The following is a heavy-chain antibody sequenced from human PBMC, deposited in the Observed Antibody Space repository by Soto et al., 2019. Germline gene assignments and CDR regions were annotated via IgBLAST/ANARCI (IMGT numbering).Heavy chain of an antibody. D-gene: IGHD5-18*01. J-gene: IGHJ5*02. Sequence: VQLVESGGGLVQPGRSLRLSCVVSGFTFDDYAMHWVREAPGKGLEWVSGIAWHSGGLNYAKSVKGRFTISRDNAKNSPYLQMNSPRAEDTALYYCAKDVVSHGYRYGAWFDTWGQATLVTVSS. CDR2: IAWHSGGL. V-gene: IGHV3-9*01. CDR3: AKDVVSHGYRYGAWFDT. CDR1: GFTFDDYA.